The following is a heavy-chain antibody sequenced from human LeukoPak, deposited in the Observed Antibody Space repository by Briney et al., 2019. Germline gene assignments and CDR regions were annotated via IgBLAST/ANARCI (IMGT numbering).Heavy chain of an antibody. CDR3: ARSEIAAAYNWFDP. CDR2: FDPEDGET. D-gene: IGHD6-13*01. J-gene: IGHJ5*02. Sequence: ASVKVSCKVSGYTLTELSMHWVRQAPGKGLEWMGGFDPEDGETIYAQKFQGRVTITRDTSASTAYMELSSLRSEDTAVHYCARSEIAAAYNWFDPWGQGTLVTVSS. CDR1: GYTLTELS. V-gene: IGHV1-24*01.